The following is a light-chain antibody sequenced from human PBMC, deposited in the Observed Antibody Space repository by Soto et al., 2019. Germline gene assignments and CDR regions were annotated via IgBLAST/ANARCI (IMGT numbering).Light chain of an antibody. CDR2: GAS. CDR3: QQYKNGWT. Sequence: EIVFTHSPGILSFSAWEGSILSVRASQSVSNDFLAWYQQKPGQAPRLLIYGASTRATDVPDRFSGSGSGADFTLSISRLEPEDFAIYYCQQYKNGWTFGQGTKVDIK. V-gene: IGKV3-20*01. CDR1: QSVSNDF. J-gene: IGKJ1*01.